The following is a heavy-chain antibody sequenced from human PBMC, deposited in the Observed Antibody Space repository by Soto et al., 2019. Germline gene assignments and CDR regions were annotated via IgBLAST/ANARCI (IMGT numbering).Heavy chain of an antibody. J-gene: IGHJ5*02. Sequence: PSETLSLTCTVSGGSISSSSYYWGWIRQPPGKGLEWIGSIYYSGSTYYNPSLKSRVTISVDTSKNQFSLKLSSVTAADTAVYYCARHESLYCSGGSCYGTSWFDPWGQGTLVTVSS. CDR2: IYYSGST. V-gene: IGHV4-39*01. CDR1: GGSISSSSYY. CDR3: ARHESLYCSGGSCYGTSWFDP. D-gene: IGHD2-15*01.